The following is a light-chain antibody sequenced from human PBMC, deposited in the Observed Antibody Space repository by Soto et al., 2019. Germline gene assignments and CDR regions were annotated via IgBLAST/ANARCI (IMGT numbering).Light chain of an antibody. Sequence: DIQMTQSPSTLSGSVGDRVTITCRASQTISSWLAWYQQKPGKAPPLLIYKASTLKSGVPSRFSGSGSGTEFTLTISSLQPDDVATYYCQHYNSYSEAFGQGTKVELK. V-gene: IGKV1-5*03. CDR2: KAS. CDR3: QHYNSYSEA. J-gene: IGKJ1*01. CDR1: QTISSW.